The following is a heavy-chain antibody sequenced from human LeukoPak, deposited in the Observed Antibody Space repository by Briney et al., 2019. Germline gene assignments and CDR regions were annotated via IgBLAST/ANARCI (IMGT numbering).Heavy chain of an antibody. V-gene: IGHV4-59*12. J-gene: IGHJ4*02. CDR1: GGSISSYY. CDR2: IYYSGST. D-gene: IGHD6-19*01. CDR3: ARDTAVAGTSPKWGGNSFWSAGIDY. Sequence: PSETLSLTCTVSGGSISSYYWSWIRQPPGKGLEWIGYIYYSGSTYYNPSLKSRVTISIDTSKNQFSLKLSSVTAADTAVYYCARDTAVAGTSPKWGGNSFWSAGIDYWGQGTLVTVSS.